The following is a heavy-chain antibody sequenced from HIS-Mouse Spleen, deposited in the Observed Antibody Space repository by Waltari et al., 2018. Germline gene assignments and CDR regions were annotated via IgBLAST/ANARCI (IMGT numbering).Heavy chain of an antibody. CDR2: INPNSGGT. D-gene: IGHD6-13*01. CDR1: GYAFTGDY. Sequence: QVQLVQSGAEVKKPGASVKVSGKASGYAFTGDYMHWGSQAPGQGLEWMGWINPNSGGTNYAQKFQGRVTMTRDTSISTAYMELSRLRSDDTAVYYCARDRSSSWYAFDIWGQGTMVTVSS. CDR3: ARDRSSSWYAFDI. V-gene: IGHV1-2*02. J-gene: IGHJ3*02.